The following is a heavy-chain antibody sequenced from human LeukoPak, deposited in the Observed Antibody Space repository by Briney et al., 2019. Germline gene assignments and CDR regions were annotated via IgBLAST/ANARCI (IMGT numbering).Heavy chain of an antibody. CDR2: IYYSGST. CDR3: ARGGDSSGYPFDY. Sequence: SETLSLTCTVSGGSISSSNWWSWVRQPPGKGLEWIGYIYYSGSTYYNPSLKSRVTISVDTSKNQFSLKLSSVTAADTAVYYCARGGDSSGYPFDYWGQGTLVTVSS. J-gene: IGHJ4*02. D-gene: IGHD3-22*01. V-gene: IGHV4-30-4*01. CDR1: GGSISSSNW.